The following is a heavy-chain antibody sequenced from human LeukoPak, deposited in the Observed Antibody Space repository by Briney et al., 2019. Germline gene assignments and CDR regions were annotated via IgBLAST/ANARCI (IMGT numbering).Heavy chain of an antibody. CDR1: GFTFDDYA. D-gene: IGHD3-22*01. V-gene: IGHV3-23*01. CDR3: ANAQEGNYYDSSGYNFDY. CDR2: ISGSGGST. Sequence: PGGSLRLSCAASGFTFDDYAMRWVRQAPGKGLEWVSGISGSGGSTYYADSVKGRFTISRDNSKNTLYLQMNSLRAEDTAVYYCANAQEGNYYDSSGYNFDYWGQGTLVTVSS. J-gene: IGHJ4*02.